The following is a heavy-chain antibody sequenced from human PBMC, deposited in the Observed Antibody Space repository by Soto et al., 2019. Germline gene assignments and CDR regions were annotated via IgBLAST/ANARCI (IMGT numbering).Heavy chain of an antibody. V-gene: IGHV3-7*01. Sequence: EVQLVESGGGLVQPGGSLRLSCSASGFTFSTYWMSWVHQAPGKALEWVANLKQDVSEKNYLDSVKGRFTISRDNGKNSLYMQMNSLRADYTAVYYCARDDFTNLANTLYDAFDIWGQGTIVTVTS. CDR1: GFTFSTYW. CDR2: LKQDVSEK. J-gene: IGHJ3*02. CDR3: ARDDFTNLANTLYDAFDI. D-gene: IGHD2-15*01.